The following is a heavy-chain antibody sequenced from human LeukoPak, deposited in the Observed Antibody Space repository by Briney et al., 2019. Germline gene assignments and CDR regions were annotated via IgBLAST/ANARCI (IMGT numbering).Heavy chain of an antibody. Sequence: GGSLRLSCAASGFTFSSYSMNWVRQAPGKGLEWVSSISSSSSYIYYADSVKGRFTISRDNAKNSLYLQMNSLRAEDTAVYYWARGPFNSGWYGYYYGMDVGGQGTTVTVSS. J-gene: IGHJ6*02. CDR2: ISSSSSYI. V-gene: IGHV3-21*01. CDR3: ARGPFNSGWYGYYYGMDV. D-gene: IGHD6-19*01. CDR1: GFTFSSYS.